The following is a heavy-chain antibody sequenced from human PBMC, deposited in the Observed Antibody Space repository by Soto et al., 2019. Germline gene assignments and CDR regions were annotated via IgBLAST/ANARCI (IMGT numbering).Heavy chain of an antibody. D-gene: IGHD3-22*01. CDR2: IIPFLNTT. J-gene: IGHJ4*02. V-gene: IGHV1-69*01. CDR3: ATTHIYETGGVFAYFDY. Sequence: QGHLAQSVAEVKKPGSSVRVSCRASGGSFGRYTLCCVRQAPGQGLQWMGGIIPFLNTTSYAQKFQGRVTITADESTGTAYMELGSLRSEDTAIDYCATTHIYETGGVFAYFDYWGQGTPVTVSS. CDR1: GGSFGRYT.